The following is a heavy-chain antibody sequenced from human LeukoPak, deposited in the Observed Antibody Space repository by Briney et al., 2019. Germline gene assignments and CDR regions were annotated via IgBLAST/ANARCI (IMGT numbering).Heavy chain of an antibody. CDR1: GFTFSSYA. Sequence: GGSLRLSCAASGFTFSSYAMHWVRQAPGKGLEWVAVISYDGSNKYYADSVKGRFTISRDNSKNTLYLQMNSLRAEDTAVYYCARDHSGWYYFDYWGQGTLVTVSS. V-gene: IGHV3-30*14. CDR2: ISYDGSNK. J-gene: IGHJ4*02. D-gene: IGHD6-19*01. CDR3: ARDHSGWYYFDY.